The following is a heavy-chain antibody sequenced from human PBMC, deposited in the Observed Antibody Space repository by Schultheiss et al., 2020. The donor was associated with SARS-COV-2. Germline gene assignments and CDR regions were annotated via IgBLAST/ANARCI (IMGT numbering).Heavy chain of an antibody. CDR3: ARVSVVSHDAFDI. CDR1: GFTFSNAW. Sequence: GGSLRLSCAASGFTFSNAWMNWVRQAPGKGLEWVGRIKSKTDGGTTDYAAPVKGRFTISRDDSKNTLYLQMNSLRAEDTAVYYCARVSVVSHDAFDIWGQGTMVTVSS. V-gene: IGHV3-15*07. CDR2: IKSKTDGGTT. D-gene: IGHD3-22*01. J-gene: IGHJ3*02.